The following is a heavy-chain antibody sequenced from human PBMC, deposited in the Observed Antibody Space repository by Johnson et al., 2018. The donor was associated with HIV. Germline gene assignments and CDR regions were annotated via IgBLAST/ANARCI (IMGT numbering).Heavy chain of an antibody. CDR2: IWYDGSNK. J-gene: IGHJ3*02. D-gene: IGHD6-13*01. CDR1: GFTFSSYG. Sequence: VQLVESGGGVVQPGRSLRLSCAASGFTFSSYGMHWVRQAPGKGLEWVAVIWYDGSNKYYADSVKGLFTISRDNSKNTLYLQMNSLRAEDTAVYYCARDFKDSSSWYGAFDIWGQGTMVTVSS. V-gene: IGHV3-33*08. CDR3: ARDFKDSSSWYGAFDI.